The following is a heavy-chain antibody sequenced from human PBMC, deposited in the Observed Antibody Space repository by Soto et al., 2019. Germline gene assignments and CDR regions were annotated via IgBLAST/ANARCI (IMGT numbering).Heavy chain of an antibody. CDR1: GFTFSSYA. J-gene: IGHJ6*03. CDR2: ISSSGSSI. Sequence: GGSLRLSCAASGFTFSSYAMSWVRQAPGKGLEWVSYISSSGSSIYYADSVKGRFTISRDNAKNSLYLQMNSLRAEDTAVYYCAREGGSTTYYYYYYMDVWGKGTTVTVSS. V-gene: IGHV3-48*04. CDR3: AREGGSTTYYYYYYMDV. D-gene: IGHD2-2*01.